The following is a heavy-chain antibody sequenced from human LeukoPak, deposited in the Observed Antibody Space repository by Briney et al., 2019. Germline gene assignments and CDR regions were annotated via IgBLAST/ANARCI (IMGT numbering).Heavy chain of an antibody. D-gene: IGHD3-10*02. CDR1: VFTFSSYE. Sequence: GGALILSCAASVFTFSSYEMNWGRQAPGKGLEWVSYISRSGSTIYYADSVKVRFTISRDNAKNSLYLQMNSLRAEDTAVYYCAELGITMIGGVWGKGTTVTISS. CDR2: ISRSGSTI. V-gene: IGHV3-48*03. J-gene: IGHJ6*04. CDR3: AELGITMIGGV.